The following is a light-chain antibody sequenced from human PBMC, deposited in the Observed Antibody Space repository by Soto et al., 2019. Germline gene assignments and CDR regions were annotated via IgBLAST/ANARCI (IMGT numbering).Light chain of an antibody. CDR2: VAS. CDR3: QQSFTTPLT. Sequence: DIQMTQSPSSLSASVGDRVTITCRASQSIGRFLNWHQQKPGKAPNVLINVASTLRSGVPSRFSGSASGTDFNLTINSLQPEDFATYFCQQSFTTPLTFGGGTKVDIK. V-gene: IGKV1-39*01. CDR1: QSIGRF. J-gene: IGKJ4*01.